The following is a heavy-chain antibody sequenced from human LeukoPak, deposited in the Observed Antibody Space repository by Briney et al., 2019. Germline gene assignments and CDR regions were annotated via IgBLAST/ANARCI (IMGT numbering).Heavy chain of an antibody. CDR3: ARDPSSSWFDY. V-gene: IGHV3-33*01. CDR1: GFTFSSYG. Sequence: PGRSLRLSCAASGFTFSSYGMHWVRQAPGKGLEWVAVIWYDGSNKYYADSVKGRFTISRDNSKNTLYLQTNSLRAEDTAVYYCARDPSSSWFDYWGQGTLVTVSS. CDR2: IWYDGSNK. D-gene: IGHD6-13*01. J-gene: IGHJ4*02.